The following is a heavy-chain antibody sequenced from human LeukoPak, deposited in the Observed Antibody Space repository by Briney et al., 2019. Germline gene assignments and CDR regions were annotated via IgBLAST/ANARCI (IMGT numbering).Heavy chain of an antibody. CDR2: IYYSGST. Sequence: SETLSLTCTVSGGSISNKYWSWIRQPPGKGLEWIGYIYYSGSTYYNPSLKSRVTISVDTSKNQFSLKLSSVTAADTAVYYRARERFGGYCSGGSCYSDASWGQGTLVTVSS. D-gene: IGHD2-15*01. CDR1: GGSISNKY. CDR3: ARERFGGYCSGGSCYSDAS. V-gene: IGHV4-59*12. J-gene: IGHJ5*02.